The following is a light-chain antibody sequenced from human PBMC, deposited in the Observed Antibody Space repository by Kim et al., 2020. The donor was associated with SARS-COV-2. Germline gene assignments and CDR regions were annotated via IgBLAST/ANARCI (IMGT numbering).Light chain of an antibody. Sequence: ASVGDRVTITCGASQSISNWLAWYQQKPGKVPKILIYKASHLESGVPSRFSGSGSGTEFTLTISSLQPDDFANYYCQNYDSYSRTFGQGTKVDIK. CDR2: KAS. V-gene: IGKV1-5*03. J-gene: IGKJ1*01. CDR1: QSISNW. CDR3: QNYDSYSRT.